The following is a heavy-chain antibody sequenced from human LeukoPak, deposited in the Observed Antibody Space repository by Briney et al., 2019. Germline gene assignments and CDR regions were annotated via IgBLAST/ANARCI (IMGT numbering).Heavy chain of an antibody. D-gene: IGHD3-16*01. CDR1: GYTFTSYD. V-gene: IGHV1-8*01. CDR2: MNPNSGNT. J-gene: IGHJ6*02. Sequence: ASVKVSCKASGYTFTSYDINWVRQATGQGLESMGWMNPNSGNTGYAQKFQGRVTMTRNTSISTAYMELSSLRSEDTAVYYCARVSGVVRVYYYYYGMDVWGQGTTVTVSS. CDR3: ARVSGVVRVYYYYYGMDV.